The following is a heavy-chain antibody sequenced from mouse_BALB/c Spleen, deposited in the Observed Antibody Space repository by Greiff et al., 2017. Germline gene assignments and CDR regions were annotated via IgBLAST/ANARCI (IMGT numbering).Heavy chain of an antibody. CDR1: GFAFSSYD. D-gene: IGHD1-1*01. Sequence: EVKLVESGRGLVKPGGSLTLSCAASGFAFSSYDVSWVRQNPEKRLEWVAYISSGGGSTYYPDNVKGRVTISRDNDKNTLYLQMSSLKSEDTAMYYCARQNITTMLLDYWGQGTTLTVSS. CDR3: ARQNITTMLLDY. CDR2: ISSGGGST. V-gene: IGHV5-12-1*01. J-gene: IGHJ2*01.